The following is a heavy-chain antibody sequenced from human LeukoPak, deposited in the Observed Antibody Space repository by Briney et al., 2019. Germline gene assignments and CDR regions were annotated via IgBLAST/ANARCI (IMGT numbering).Heavy chain of an antibody. V-gene: IGHV3-15*01. CDR3: TVGHYSSL. CDR2: IKSETDGGTT. D-gene: IGHD6-13*01. J-gene: IGHJ4*02. CDR1: EFTFSSFY. Sequence: GGSLRLSCAASEFTFSSFYMRWVRQAPGKGLEWVGHIKSETDGGTTDYAAPVRGRFTISREASKNIVYLQMDSLKPEDTGLYYCTVGHYSSLWGQGTLVTVSS.